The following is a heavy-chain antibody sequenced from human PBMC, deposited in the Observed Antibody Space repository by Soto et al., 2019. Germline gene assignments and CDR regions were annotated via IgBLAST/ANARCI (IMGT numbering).Heavy chain of an antibody. J-gene: IGHJ5*02. CDR1: GGSVNGYY. D-gene: IGHD2-8*01. V-gene: IGHV4-34*01. CDR2: INHTGGT. Sequence: SETLSLTCAVYGGSVNGYYWNWLRQPPGKGLEWIGQINHTGGTHYNPSLKSRVTMSVDTSKNQFSLMLSSVTAADTAIYYCVTRIMVFVLLIPPFEPWGQGTPVTVYS. CDR3: VTRIMVFVLLIPPFEP.